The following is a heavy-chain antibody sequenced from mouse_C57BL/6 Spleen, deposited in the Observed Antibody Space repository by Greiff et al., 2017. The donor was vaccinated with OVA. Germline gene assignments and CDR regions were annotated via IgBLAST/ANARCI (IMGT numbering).Heavy chain of an antibody. CDR2: ISNLAYSI. CDR1: GFTFSDYG. D-gene: IGHD4-1*01. V-gene: IGHV5-15*01. Sequence: EVHLVESGGGLVQPGGSLKLSCAASGFTFSDYGMAWVRQAPRKGPEWVAFISNLAYSIYYADTVTGRFTISRENAKNTLYLEMSSLRSEDTAMYYCARHESGRGFAYWGQGTLVTVSA. CDR3: ARHESGRGFAY. J-gene: IGHJ3*01.